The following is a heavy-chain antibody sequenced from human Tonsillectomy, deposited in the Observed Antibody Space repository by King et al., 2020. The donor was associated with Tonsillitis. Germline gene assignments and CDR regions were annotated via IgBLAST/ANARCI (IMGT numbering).Heavy chain of an antibody. Sequence: VQLVESGGGVVQPGRSLRLSCAASGFTFSSYAMHWVRQAPGKGLEWVAVISYDGSNKYYADSVKGRFTISRDNSKNTLYLQMNSLRAEDTAVYYCARDRYYDIWTGRQGWFDPWGQGTLVTVSS. CDR1: GFTFSSYA. CDR2: ISYDGSNK. D-gene: IGHD3-9*01. V-gene: IGHV3-30-3*01. CDR3: ARDRYYDIWTGRQGWFDP. J-gene: IGHJ5*02.